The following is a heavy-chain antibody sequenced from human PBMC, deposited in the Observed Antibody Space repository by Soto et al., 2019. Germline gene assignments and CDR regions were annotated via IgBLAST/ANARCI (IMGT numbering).Heavy chain of an antibody. D-gene: IGHD1-26*01. CDR2: IYHSGST. CDR1: GYSISSGYY. Sequence: SETLSLTCAVSGYSISSGYYWGWIRQPPGKGLEWIGSIYHSGSTYYNPSLKSRVTISVDTSKNQFSLKLSSVTAADTAVYYCARDPTPYSGSYIYYYGMDVWGQGTTVTVSS. V-gene: IGHV4-38-2*02. J-gene: IGHJ6*02. CDR3: ARDPTPYSGSYIYYYGMDV.